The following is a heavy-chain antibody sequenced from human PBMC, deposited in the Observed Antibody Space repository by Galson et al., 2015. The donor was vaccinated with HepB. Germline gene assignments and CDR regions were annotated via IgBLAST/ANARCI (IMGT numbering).Heavy chain of an antibody. D-gene: IGHD3-3*01. J-gene: IGHJ4*02. CDR2: IKQDGSEK. CDR1: GFTFSSYW. Sequence: SLRLSCAASGFTFSSYWMSWVRQAPGKGLEWVANIKQDGSEKYYVDSVKGRFTISRDNAKNSLYLQMNSLRAEDTAVYYCARDGRYDFWSGYLGYFDYWGQGTLVTVSS. CDR3: ARDGRYDFWSGYLGYFDY. V-gene: IGHV3-7*01.